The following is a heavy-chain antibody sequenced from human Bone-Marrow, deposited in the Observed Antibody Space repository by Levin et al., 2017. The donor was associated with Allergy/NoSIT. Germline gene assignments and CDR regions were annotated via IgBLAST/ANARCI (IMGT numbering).Heavy chain of an antibody. J-gene: IGHJ4*02. CDR3: TRRDSRWYYFDY. V-gene: IGHV3-73*01. D-gene: IGHD3-22*01. Sequence: GGSLRLSCAASGFTLSGSAMHWVRQASGKGLEWVGRIRTKPNNNATAYAASVKGRFTISRDDTKNTAYLQMNRLKIEDTAVYYCTRRDSRWYYFDYWGQGALVTVSS. CDR2: IRTKPNNNAT. CDR1: GFTLSGSA.